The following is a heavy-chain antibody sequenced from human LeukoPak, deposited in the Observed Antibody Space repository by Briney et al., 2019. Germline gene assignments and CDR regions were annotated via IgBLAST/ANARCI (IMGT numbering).Heavy chain of an antibody. CDR1: GFTFSSYA. CDR3: ANDLIAAAFQ. V-gene: IGHV3-23*01. CDR2: ISGSGGST. Sequence: GGSLRLSCAASGFTFSSYAMSWVRQAPGKGLEWVSAISGSGGSTYYADSVKGRFTIPRDNSKNTLYLQMNRLIGEDKPVYYCANDLIAAAFQWGQGTLVTLSS. D-gene: IGHD6-13*01. J-gene: IGHJ4*02.